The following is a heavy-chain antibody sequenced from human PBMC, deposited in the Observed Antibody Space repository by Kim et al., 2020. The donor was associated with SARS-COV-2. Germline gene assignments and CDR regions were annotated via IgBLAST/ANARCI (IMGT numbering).Heavy chain of an antibody. CDR1: GFTFSSYA. CDR3: AKTPSGDDYDGSGYYNGIEHYYAMDV. Sequence: GGSLRLSCAASGFTFSSYAVSWVRQAPGKGLEWVSGISGSGASTYYADSVKGRFTISRDNSKNTLYLQMNTMRAEDTATYYCAKTPSGDDYDGSGYYNGIEHYYAMDVWGQVTTVTVSS. D-gene: IGHD3-22*01. V-gene: IGHV3-23*01. CDR2: ISGSGAST. J-gene: IGHJ6*02.